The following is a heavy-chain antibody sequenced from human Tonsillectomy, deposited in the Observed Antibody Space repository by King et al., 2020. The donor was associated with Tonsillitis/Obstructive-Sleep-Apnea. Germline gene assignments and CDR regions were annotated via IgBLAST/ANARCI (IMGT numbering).Heavy chain of an antibody. CDR3: VTPREMARTFDY. CDR2: LLPPFCIT. Sequence: FFPPLFSLLVSFSSSLFTCRSSSLPSFLHSPFPRLPSFSSLLPPFCITSNADSVKGRSTISRDNSKNTLYLQMTSLRPEDTAVHYCVTPREMARTFDYWGPGTLVTVSS. D-gene: IGHD5-24*01. J-gene: IGHJ4*02. CDR1: LFTCRSSS. V-gene: IGHV3-64D*06.